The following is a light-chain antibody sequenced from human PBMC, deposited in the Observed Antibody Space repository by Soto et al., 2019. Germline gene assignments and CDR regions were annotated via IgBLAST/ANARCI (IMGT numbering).Light chain of an antibody. V-gene: IGKV3-15*01. J-gene: IGKJ1*01. CDR3: QQYDDWPRT. Sequence: EIVLTQSPGTLSLSPGERATISCRASQSVRSNLAWYQQKPGQPPRLLIYDASSRATGIPSRFSGSGSGTEFTLTISSLKSEDFAVYYCQQYDDWPRTFGQGTKVDIK. CDR1: QSVRSN. CDR2: DAS.